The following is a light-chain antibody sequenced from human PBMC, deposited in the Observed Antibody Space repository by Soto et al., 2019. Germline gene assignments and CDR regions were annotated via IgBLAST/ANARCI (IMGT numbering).Light chain of an antibody. CDR2: EVS. V-gene: IGLV2-14*01. Sequence: QSALTQPASVSGSPGQSITISCTGTSSDVGGYNYVSWYQQHPGKAPKLMIYEVSNRPSGVSNRFSGSKSGHTASLTISGAQAEDEADYYCSSYTSSSTWVSGGGTKVTVL. CDR3: SSYTSSSTWV. J-gene: IGLJ3*02. CDR1: SSDVGGYNY.